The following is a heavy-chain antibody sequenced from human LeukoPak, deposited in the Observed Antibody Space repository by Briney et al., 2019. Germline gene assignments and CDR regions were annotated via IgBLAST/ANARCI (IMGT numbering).Heavy chain of an antibody. Sequence: SETLSLTCNISGGSISSFTTNYWGWIRQPPGKGLDWIGSMYYSGTTFYNPSLESRLTISVDTSKNQFSLKLTSVTAADTAVYYCARAHSSSSVNWFDPWGQGTLVTVSS. CDR2: MYYSGTT. J-gene: IGHJ5*02. CDR1: GGSISSFTTNY. V-gene: IGHV4-39*07. D-gene: IGHD6-6*01. CDR3: ARAHSSSSVNWFDP.